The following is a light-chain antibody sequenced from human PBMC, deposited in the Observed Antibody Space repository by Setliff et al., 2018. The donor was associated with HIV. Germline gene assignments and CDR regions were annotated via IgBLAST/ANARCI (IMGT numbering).Light chain of an antibody. CDR1: SGSVSTGHF. Sequence: QTVVTQAPSFSVSPGGTVTLTCGLRSGSVSTGHFPSWYQQTPGQTPRMLIYSTNTRSSGVPDRFSGSILGNRAALTITGAQADDECDYYCVLYMGNGVSVFGGGTKVTV. CDR3: VLYMGNGVSV. V-gene: IGLV8-61*01. CDR2: STN. J-gene: IGLJ3*02.